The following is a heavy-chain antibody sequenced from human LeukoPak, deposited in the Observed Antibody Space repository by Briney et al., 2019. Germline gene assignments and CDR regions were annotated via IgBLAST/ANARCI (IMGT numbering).Heavy chain of an antibody. CDR1: GGSFSGYS. V-gene: IGHV4-34*01. J-gene: IGHJ6*03. CDR2: INHSGST. Sequence: PSETLSLTCAVYGGSFSGYSWTWIRQPPGKGREWIGEINHSGSTNYNPSLKSRVTISLDTSKNQFSLKLSSVTAADTAVYYSARQKGLAVAGHYYFYYYMDVWGKGTTVTVSS. CDR3: ARQKGLAVAGHYYFYYYMDV. D-gene: IGHD6-19*01.